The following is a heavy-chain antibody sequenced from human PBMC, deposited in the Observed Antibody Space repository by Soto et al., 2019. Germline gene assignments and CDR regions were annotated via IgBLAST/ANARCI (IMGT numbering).Heavy chain of an antibody. Sequence: SETLSLTCTVSGGSISSSSYYWGWIRQPPGKNLEWIGSIYYSGSTFYNPSLKSRVTISVDTSKNQFSLKLSSVTAADTAVYYCARRFYYYMDVWGKGTTVTVS. CDR1: GGSISSSSYY. J-gene: IGHJ6*03. V-gene: IGHV4-39*01. CDR3: ARRFYYYMDV. CDR2: IYYSGST.